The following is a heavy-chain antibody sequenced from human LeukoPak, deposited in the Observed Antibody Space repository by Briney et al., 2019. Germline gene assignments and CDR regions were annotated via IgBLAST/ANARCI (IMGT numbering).Heavy chain of an antibody. J-gene: IGHJ4*02. D-gene: IGHD1/OR15-1a*01. V-gene: IGHV4-38-2*01. CDR2: IYHSGST. CDR1: GHSISSDYY. Sequence: SETLSLTCAVSGHSISSDYYWGWIRQPPGKGLEWIGSIYHSGSTYYNPSLKSRVTILVETSKNQFSLKLSSVTAADTAVYYCARAYRTIDYWGQGTLVTVSS. CDR3: ARAYRTIDY.